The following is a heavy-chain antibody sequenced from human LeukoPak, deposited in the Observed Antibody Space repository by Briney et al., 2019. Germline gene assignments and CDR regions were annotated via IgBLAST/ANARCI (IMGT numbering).Heavy chain of an antibody. CDR3: ARARRGDRLDY. CDR1: AVSISSYY. CDR2: IYYSGST. V-gene: IGHV4-59*01. J-gene: IGHJ4*02. D-gene: IGHD3-10*01. Sequence: SETLSLTCTVSAVSISSYYWSWLRQAPGKGLEWSGNIYYSGSTNYNPSRKSRVTISVDTSKNQFSLKLSSVTAADTAVYYCARARRGDRLDYWGQGSLVTVSA.